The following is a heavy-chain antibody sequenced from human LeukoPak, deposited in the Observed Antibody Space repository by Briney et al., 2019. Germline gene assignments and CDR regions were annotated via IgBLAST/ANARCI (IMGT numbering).Heavy chain of an antibody. CDR2: IYTSGST. D-gene: IGHD3-22*01. J-gene: IGHJ6*03. CDR3: TRGSIAYYYMDV. V-gene: IGHV4-4*07. CDR1: GVSISSYY. Sequence: SETLSLTCTVSGVSISSYYWSWIRQPAGKGLEWIGRIYTSGSTNYNPSLKSRVTMSVDTSKNQFSLQLNSVTPEDTAVYYCTRGSIAYYYMDVWGKGTTVTISS.